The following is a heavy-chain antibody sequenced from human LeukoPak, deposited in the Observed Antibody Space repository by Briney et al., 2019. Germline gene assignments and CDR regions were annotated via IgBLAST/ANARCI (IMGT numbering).Heavy chain of an antibody. CDR1: GGSISSGGYY. J-gene: IGHJ2*01. Sequence: PSETLSLTCTVSGGSISSGGYYWSWIRQHPGKGLEWIGYIYYSGSTYYNPSLKSRVTISVDTSKNQFSLKLSSVTAADTAVYYCARVFRTDTYSNYRSYWYFDLWGRGTLVTVSS. CDR3: ARVFRTDTYSNYRSYWYFDL. V-gene: IGHV4-31*03. CDR2: IYYSGST. D-gene: IGHD4-11*01.